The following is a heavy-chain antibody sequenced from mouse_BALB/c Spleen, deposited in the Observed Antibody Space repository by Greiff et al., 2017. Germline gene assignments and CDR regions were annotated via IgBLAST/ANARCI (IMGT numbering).Heavy chain of an antibody. CDR2: IWAGGST. CDR3: AREERYAMDY. Sequence: VKLVESGPGLVAPSQSLSITCTVSGFSLTSYGVHWVRQPPGKGLEWLGVIWAGGSTNYNSALMSRLSISKDNSKSQVFSKMNSLQTDDTAMYYCAREERYAMDYWGQGTSVTVSS. CDR1: GFSLTSYG. J-gene: IGHJ4*01. V-gene: IGHV2-9*02.